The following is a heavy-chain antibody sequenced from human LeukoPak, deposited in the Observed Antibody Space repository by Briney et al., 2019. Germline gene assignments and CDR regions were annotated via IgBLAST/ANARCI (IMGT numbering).Heavy chain of an antibody. CDR3: AKDEAGEYYYDSSGYY. D-gene: IGHD3-22*01. V-gene: IGHV3-30*02. CDR2: IPYDGSNK. J-gene: IGHJ4*02. CDR1: GFTFSSYG. Sequence: GGSLRLSCAASGFTFSSYGMHWVRQAPGKGLEWVAFIPYDGSNKYYADSVKGRFTISRDNSKNTLYLQMNSLRAEDTAVYYCAKDEAGEYYYDSSGYYWGQGTLVTVSS.